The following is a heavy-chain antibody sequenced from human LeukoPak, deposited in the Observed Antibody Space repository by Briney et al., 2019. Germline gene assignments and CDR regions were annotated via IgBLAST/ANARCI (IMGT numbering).Heavy chain of an antibody. CDR2: MNPNSGNT. CDR1: GYTFTSYD. V-gene: IGHV1-8*01. J-gene: IGHJ4*02. Sequence: ASVKVSYKASGYTFTSYDINWVRQATGQGLEWMGWMNPNSGNTGYAQKFQGRVTMTRNTSISTAYMELSSLRSEDTAVYYCARSPKMTTVTRGSDYWGQGTLVTVSS. CDR3: ARSPKMTTVTRGSDY. D-gene: IGHD4-17*01.